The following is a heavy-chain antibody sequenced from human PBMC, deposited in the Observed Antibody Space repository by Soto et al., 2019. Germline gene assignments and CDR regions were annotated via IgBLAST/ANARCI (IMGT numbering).Heavy chain of an antibody. V-gene: IGHV4-4*02. CDR2: IYHSGST. CDR1: GGSISSSNW. CDR3: ARDGLSGYDQEDVDYYYYGMDV. D-gene: IGHD5-12*01. Sequence: SETLSLTCAVSGGSISSSNWWRWVRQPPGKGLEWIGEIYHSGSTNYNPSLKSRVTISVDKSKNQFSLKLSSVTAADTAMYYCARDGLSGYDQEDVDYYYYGMDVWGQGTTVT. J-gene: IGHJ6*02.